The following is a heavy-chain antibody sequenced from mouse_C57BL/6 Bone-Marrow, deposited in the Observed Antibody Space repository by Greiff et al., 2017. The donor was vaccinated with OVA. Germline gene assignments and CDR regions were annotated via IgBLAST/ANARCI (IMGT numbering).Heavy chain of an antibody. CDR1: GYTFTDYY. D-gene: IGHD3-2*02. V-gene: IGHV1-84*01. CDR3: ARPAQAQDYYAMDY. J-gene: IGHJ4*01. CDR2: IYPGSGNT. Sequence: LVESGPELVKPGASVKISCKASGYTFTDYYINWVKQRPGQGLEWIGWIYPGSGNTKYNEKFKGKATLTVDTSSSTAYMQLSSLTSEDSAVYFCARPAQAQDYYAMDYWGQGTSVTVSS.